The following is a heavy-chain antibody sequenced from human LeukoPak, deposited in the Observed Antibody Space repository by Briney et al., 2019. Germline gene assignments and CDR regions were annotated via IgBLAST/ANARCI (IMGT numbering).Heavy chain of an antibody. CDR1: GVSFSGYY. CDR3: ARGSPANALSSVFDY. CDR2: INHSGST. Sequence: SETLSLTCAVYGVSFSGYYWSWIRQPPGKGLEWIGEINHSGSTNYNPSLKSRVTISVDTSKNQFSLKLSSVTAADTAVYYCARGSPANALSSVFDYWGQGTLVTVSS. J-gene: IGHJ4*02. V-gene: IGHV4-34*01.